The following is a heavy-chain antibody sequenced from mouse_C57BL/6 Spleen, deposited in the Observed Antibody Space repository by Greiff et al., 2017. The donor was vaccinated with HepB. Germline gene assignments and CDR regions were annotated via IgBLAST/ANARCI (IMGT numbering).Heavy chain of an antibody. CDR3: ANEMYYYYGY. Sequence: VQLQQSGAELARPGASVKMSCKASGYTFTSYTMHWVKQRPGQGLEWIGYINPSSGYTKYNQKFKDKATLTADKSSSTAYMLLSSLTSEDSAVYYCANEMYYYYGYWGQGTTLTVSS. D-gene: IGHD1-1*01. CDR1: GYTFTSYT. CDR2: INPSSGYT. V-gene: IGHV1-4*01. J-gene: IGHJ2*01.